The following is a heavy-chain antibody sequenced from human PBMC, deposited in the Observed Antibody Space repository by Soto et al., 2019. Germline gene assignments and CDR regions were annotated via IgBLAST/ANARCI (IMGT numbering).Heavy chain of an antibody. D-gene: IGHD5-12*01. Sequence: GGSLRLSCAASGFTFDDYTMHWVRQAPGKGLEWVSLISWDGGSTYYADSVKGRFTISRDNSKNSLYLQMNSLRTEDTALYYCAKASRDGYDGYYYYGMGVWGQGTTVTVSS. CDR2: ISWDGGST. CDR3: AKASRDGYDGYYYYGMGV. CDR1: GFTFDDYT. V-gene: IGHV3-43*01. J-gene: IGHJ6*02.